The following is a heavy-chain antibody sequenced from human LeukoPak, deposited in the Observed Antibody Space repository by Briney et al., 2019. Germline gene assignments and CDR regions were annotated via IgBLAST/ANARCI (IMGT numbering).Heavy chain of an antibody. D-gene: IGHD6-19*01. CDR2: ISSNGGGT. J-gene: IGHJ4*02. V-gene: IGHV3-64D*09. CDR3: VKSIAVTGNFEY. Sequence: GGSLRLSCSVSGFTFSNYPMHWVRQTPGKELEYASAISSNGGGTYYADSVKGRFIISRDNSKNTLYLQMSSLRAEDTAVYFCVKSIAVTGNFEYWGQGTLVTVSS. CDR1: GFTFSNYP.